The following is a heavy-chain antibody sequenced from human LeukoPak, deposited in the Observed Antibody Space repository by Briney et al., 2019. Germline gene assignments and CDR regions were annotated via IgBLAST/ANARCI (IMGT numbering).Heavy chain of an antibody. D-gene: IGHD3-9*01. CDR1: GGSISSYY. V-gene: IGHV4-4*07. CDR3: ASYDILTGYSY. J-gene: IGHJ4*02. CDR2: IYTSGST. Sequence: SETLSLTCTVSGGSISSYYWSWIRQPAGKGLEWIGRIYTSGSTNYNPSLKSRVTISVDTSKNQFSLKLSSVTAADTAVYYCASYDILTGYSYWGQGTLVTVSS.